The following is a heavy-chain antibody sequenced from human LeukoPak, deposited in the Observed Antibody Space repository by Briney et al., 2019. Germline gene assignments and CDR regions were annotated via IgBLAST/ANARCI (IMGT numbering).Heavy chain of an antibody. CDR1: GGSISSSSYY. D-gene: IGHD6-13*01. V-gene: IGHV4-61*01. Sequence: SETLSLTCTVSGGSISSSSYYWSWIRQPPGKGLEWIGYIYYSGSTNYNPSLKSRVTISVDTSKNQFSLKLSSVTAADTAVYYCARVLYSSSFYYYYYMDVWGKGTTVTISS. J-gene: IGHJ6*03. CDR2: IYYSGST. CDR3: ARVLYSSSFYYYYYMDV.